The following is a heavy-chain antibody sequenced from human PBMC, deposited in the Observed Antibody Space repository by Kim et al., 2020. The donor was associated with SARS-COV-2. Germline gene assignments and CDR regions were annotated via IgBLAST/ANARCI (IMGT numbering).Heavy chain of an antibody. CDR2: IYYSGST. V-gene: IGHV4-39*01. CDR3: ARLDRYSGYDIDDY. CDR1: GGSISSSSYY. J-gene: IGHJ4*02. D-gene: IGHD5-12*01. Sequence: SETLSLTCTVSGGSISSSSYYWGWIRQPPGKGLEWIGSIYYSGSTYYNPSLKSRVTISVDTSKNQFSLKLSSVTAADTAVYYCARLDRYSGYDIDDYWGQRTLVTVSS.